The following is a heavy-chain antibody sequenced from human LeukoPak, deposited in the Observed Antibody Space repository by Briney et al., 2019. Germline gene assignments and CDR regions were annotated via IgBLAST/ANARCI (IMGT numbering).Heavy chain of an antibody. Sequence: PSETLSLTCTVSGGSISSYYWSWMRQPPGKGLEWIGYIYYSGSTNYNPSLKSRVTISVDTSKNQFSLKLSSVTAADTAVYYCARGPQGYSSSWYDYWGQGTLVTVSS. D-gene: IGHD6-13*01. CDR3: ARGPQGYSSSWYDY. J-gene: IGHJ4*02. CDR2: IYYSGST. CDR1: GGSISSYY. V-gene: IGHV4-59*01.